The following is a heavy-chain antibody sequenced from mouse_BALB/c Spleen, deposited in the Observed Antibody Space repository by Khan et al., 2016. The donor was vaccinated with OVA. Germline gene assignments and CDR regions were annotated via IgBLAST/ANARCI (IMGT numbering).Heavy chain of an antibody. J-gene: IGHJ1*01. CDR1: GYTFTSYD. D-gene: IGHD1-1*01. Sequence: QVQLQQSGAELVQPGASVKLSCKASGYTFTSYDINWVRQRPEQGLEWIGWIFPGDESTNYNEKFKGKATLTTDKSSSTAYMQLSRLTSEDSAVYFCAIYYYGSSYLYFDVWGAGTTVTVSS. CDR2: IFPGDEST. CDR3: AIYYYGSSYLYFDV. V-gene: IGHV1-85*01.